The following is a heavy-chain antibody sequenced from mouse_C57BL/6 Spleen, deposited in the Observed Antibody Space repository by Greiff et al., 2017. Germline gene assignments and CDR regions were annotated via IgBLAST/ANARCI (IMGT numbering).Heavy chain of an antibody. CDR1: GFSLSTFGMG. J-gene: IGHJ1*03. CDR3: ARGIDYYGSRYWYFDV. D-gene: IGHD1-1*01. Sequence: QVTLKVSGPGILQPSQTLSLTCSFSGFSLSTFGMGVSWIRQPSGHDLEWLAHIYWDDDTHYNPSLKNPLRISKDTSNNHVFLKLTTVDTVDTATYYGARGIDYYGSRYWYFDVWGTGTTVTVAS. V-gene: IGHV8-6*01. CDR2: IYWDDDT.